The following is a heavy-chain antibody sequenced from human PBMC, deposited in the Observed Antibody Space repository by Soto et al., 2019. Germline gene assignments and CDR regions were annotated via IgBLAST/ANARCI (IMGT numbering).Heavy chain of an antibody. CDR1: GYTFTSYG. D-gene: IGHD3-3*01. Sequence: QVQLVQSGAEVKKPGASVKVSCKASGYTFTSYGISWVRQAPGQGLEWMGWISAYNGNTNYAQKLQGRVTMTSDTSTSTAYLELRSLRSDVTAVYYCARGIADFWSGYYGRDDAFDIWGQGTMVTVSS. J-gene: IGHJ3*02. CDR2: ISAYNGNT. CDR3: ARGIADFWSGYYGRDDAFDI. V-gene: IGHV1-18*01.